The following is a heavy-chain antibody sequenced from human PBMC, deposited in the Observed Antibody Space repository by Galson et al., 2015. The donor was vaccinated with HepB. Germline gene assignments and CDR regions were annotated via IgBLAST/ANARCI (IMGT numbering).Heavy chain of an antibody. V-gene: IGHV3-64D*06. CDR3: VKSPVVVVAATGPFQH. CDR1: GFTFSSYA. J-gene: IGHJ1*01. D-gene: IGHD2-15*01. CDR2: ISSNGGST. Sequence: SLRLSCAASGFTFSSYAMHWVRQAPGKGLEYVSAISSNGGSTYYADSVKGRFTISRDNSKNTLYLQMSSLRAGDTAVYYCVKSPVVVVAATGPFQHWGQGTLVTVSS.